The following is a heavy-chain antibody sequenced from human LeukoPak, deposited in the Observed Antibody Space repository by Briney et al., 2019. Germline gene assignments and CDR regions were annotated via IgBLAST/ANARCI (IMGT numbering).Heavy chain of an antibody. D-gene: IGHD5-12*01. CDR2: IYTSGST. V-gene: IGHV4-4*07. CDR1: GGSISSYY. J-gene: IGHJ5*02. Sequence: SETLSLTCTVSGGSISSYYWSWIRQPAGKGLEWIGRIYTSGSTNYNPSLESRVTMSLDTSKNQFSLRLSSVTAADTAVYYCARGNGYAFDWFDPWGQGTLVTVSS. CDR3: ARGNGYAFDWFDP.